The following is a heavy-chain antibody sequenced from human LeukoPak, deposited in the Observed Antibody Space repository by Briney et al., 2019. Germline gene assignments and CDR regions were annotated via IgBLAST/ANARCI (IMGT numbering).Heavy chain of an antibody. Sequence: RSSETLSLTCTVSGGSISGYYWSWIRQPPGKGLEWIEYIYYSGSTNYNPSLKSRVTISVDTSKNQFSLKLSSVTAADTAMYYCARGQLWLDYWGQGTLVTVSS. CDR3: ARGQLWLDY. CDR2: IYYSGST. CDR1: GGSISGYY. D-gene: IGHD5-18*01. V-gene: IGHV4-59*01. J-gene: IGHJ4*02.